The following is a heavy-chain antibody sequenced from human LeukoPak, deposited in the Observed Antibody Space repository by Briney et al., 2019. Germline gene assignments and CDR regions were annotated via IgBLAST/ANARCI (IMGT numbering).Heavy chain of an antibody. D-gene: IGHD5-18*01. Sequence: ASVKVSCKAFGYTFTNYYMHWVRQAPGQGLEWMGWISAYNGNTNYAQKLQGRVTMTTDTSTSTVYMDLSSLRSDDTAVYYCARDRGYSYGSALYYFDYWGQGTLVTVSS. V-gene: IGHV1-18*04. CDR3: ARDRGYSYGSALYYFDY. J-gene: IGHJ4*02. CDR2: ISAYNGNT. CDR1: GYTFTNYY.